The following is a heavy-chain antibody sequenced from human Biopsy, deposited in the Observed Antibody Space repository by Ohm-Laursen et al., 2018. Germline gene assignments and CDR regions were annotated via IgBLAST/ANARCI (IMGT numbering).Heavy chain of an antibody. CDR1: GFTFSSSA. J-gene: IGHJ6*02. CDR3: AATSTLYYYYYAMDV. Sequence: SVKVSCQASGFTFSSSAVQWVRQARGPRLVWLGWIVVGSGHTNYAQKFQERVTITRDMSTSTAYMELTSLRSEDPAVYYCAATSTLYYYYYAMDVWDQGTTITVSS. V-gene: IGHV1-58*01. CDR2: IVVGSGHT.